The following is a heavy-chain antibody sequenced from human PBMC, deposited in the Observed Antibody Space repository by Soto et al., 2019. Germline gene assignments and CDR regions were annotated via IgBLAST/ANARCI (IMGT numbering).Heavy chain of an antibody. CDR2: VQLNVHT. D-gene: IGHD2-21*02. CDR1: GDSVSSGDHY. Sequence: QVQLQESGPRLVKPSETLSLTCSVSGDSVSSGDHYWSWGRQSPGKALEWIGYVQLNVHTYYNPSLRGRVIISVDTSKNLFSLRLTSVTAADSGVYYCAREVGGCFGDDCYRWFDPWGQGTLVTVSS. CDR3: AREVGGCFGDDCYRWFDP. J-gene: IGHJ5*02. V-gene: IGHV4-30-4*01.